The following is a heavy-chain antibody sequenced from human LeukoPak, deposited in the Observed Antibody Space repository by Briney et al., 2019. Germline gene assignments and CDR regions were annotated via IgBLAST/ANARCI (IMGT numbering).Heavy chain of an antibody. V-gene: IGHV3-7*01. CDR3: ARFGYVAAVDL. CDR1: GFSFSAYR. J-gene: IGHJ4*02. D-gene: IGHD2-15*01. CDR2: INPAGTET. Sequence: GGSLRLSCAASGFSFSAYRMTWVRQAPGTGLEWVVNINPAGTETYYVDPVKGRFTISRDNAKNLLYLQMNSLRAEDTAVYYCARFGYVAAVDLWGQGTLVTVSS.